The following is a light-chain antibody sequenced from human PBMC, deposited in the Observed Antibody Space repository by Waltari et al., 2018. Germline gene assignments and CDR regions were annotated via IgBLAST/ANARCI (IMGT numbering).Light chain of an antibody. CDR1: QSVSRD. CDR3: QQRRDWPLT. Sequence: EIVLTQSPATLSLSPGDRASLSCRARQSVSRDLAWYRQKPGQAPRLLIFDASSRATGTPARFSGSGSGTDFTLTISSLDSEDFAIYYCQQRRDWPLTFGGGTKVEIK. J-gene: IGKJ4*01. V-gene: IGKV3-11*01. CDR2: DAS.